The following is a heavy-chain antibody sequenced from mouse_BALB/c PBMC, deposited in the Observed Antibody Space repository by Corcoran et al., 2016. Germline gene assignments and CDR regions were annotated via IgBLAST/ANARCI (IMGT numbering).Heavy chain of an antibody. Sequence: QIQLVQSGPELKKPGETVKISCKASGYTFTNYGMNWVKQAPGKGLKWMGWINTYTGESTYADDFKGRFAFSLETSASTAYLQINNLKNEDTATYCCARWRNPYYRYDEAMDYWGQGTSVTVSS. CDR1: GYTFTNYG. CDR2: INTYTGES. D-gene: IGHD2-14*01. CDR3: ARWRNPYYRYDEAMDY. V-gene: IGHV9-3-1*01. J-gene: IGHJ4*01.